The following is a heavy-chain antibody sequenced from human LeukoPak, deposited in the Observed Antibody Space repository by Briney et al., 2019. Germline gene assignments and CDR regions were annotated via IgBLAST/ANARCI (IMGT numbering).Heavy chain of an antibody. D-gene: IGHD3-3*01. CDR3: ARGSGYSGYYFDY. CDR1: GGSIINYS. J-gene: IGHJ4*02. V-gene: IGHV4-4*07. Sequence: SETLSLTCTVSGGSIINYSWSWIRQPAGKGLEWIGRVYTSGSTSYDPSLKSRVTMSVDTSKNQFSLKLSSVTAADTAVYYCARGSGYSGYYFDYWGQGTLVTVSS. CDR2: VYTSGST.